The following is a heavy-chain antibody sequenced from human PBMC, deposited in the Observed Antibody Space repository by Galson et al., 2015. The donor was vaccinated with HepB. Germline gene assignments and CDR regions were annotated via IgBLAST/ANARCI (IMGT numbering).Heavy chain of an antibody. V-gene: IGHV3-30*03. D-gene: IGHD3-22*01. CDR1: GFTFSSYG. J-gene: IGHJ6*02. Sequence: SLRLSCAASGFTFSSYGMHWVRQAPGKGLEWVAVISYDGSNKYYADSVKGRFTISRDNSKNTLYLQMNSLRAEDTAVYYCAHTRDSSGYYGYYYGMDVWGQGTTVTVSS. CDR2: ISYDGSNK. CDR3: AHTRDSSGYYGYYYGMDV.